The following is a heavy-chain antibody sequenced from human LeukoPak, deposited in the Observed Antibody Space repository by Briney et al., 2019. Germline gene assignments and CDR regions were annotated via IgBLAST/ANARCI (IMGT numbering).Heavy chain of an antibody. CDR2: IYYSGST. CDR3: ARLAYYDSSGYGY. V-gene: IGHV4-30-4*08. Sequence: PSETLSLTCAVYGGSFSGYYWSWIRQPPGKGLEWIGYIYYSGSTYYNPSLKSRVTISVDTSKNQFSLKLSSVTAADTAVYYCARLAYYDSSGYGYWGQGTLVTVSS. D-gene: IGHD3-22*01. CDR1: GGSFSGYY. J-gene: IGHJ4*02.